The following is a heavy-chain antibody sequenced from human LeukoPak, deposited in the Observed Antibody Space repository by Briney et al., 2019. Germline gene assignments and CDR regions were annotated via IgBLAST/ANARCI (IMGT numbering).Heavy chain of an antibody. CDR2: ISYDGSNK. CDR1: GFTFSSYA. D-gene: IGHD2-2*01. Sequence: GGSLRLSSAASGFTFSSYAMHWVRQAPGKGLEWVAVISYDGSNKYYADSVKGRFTISRDNSKNTLYLQMNSLRAEDTAVYYCARDMGYCSSTSCRGPSSGMDVWGQGTTVTVSS. CDR3: ARDMGYCSSTSCRGPSSGMDV. V-gene: IGHV3-30*04. J-gene: IGHJ6*02.